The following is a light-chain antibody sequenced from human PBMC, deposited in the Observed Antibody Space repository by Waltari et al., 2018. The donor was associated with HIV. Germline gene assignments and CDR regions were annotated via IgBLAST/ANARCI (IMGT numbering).Light chain of an antibody. J-gene: IGKJ3*01. V-gene: IGKV1-39*01. CDR3: QQSYSTPLFT. CDR2: AAS. Sequence: DIQMTQSPSSLSASVGDSVTITCRASQTLSSYLNWYQEKPGKAPKLLIYAASSLQSGVPSRFSGSGSGTEFTLTISSLQPEDFATYYCQQSYSTPLFTFGPGTKVDIK. CDR1: QTLSSY.